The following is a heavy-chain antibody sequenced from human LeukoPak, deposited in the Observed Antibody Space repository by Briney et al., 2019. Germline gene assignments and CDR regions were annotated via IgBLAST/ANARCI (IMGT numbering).Heavy chain of an antibody. D-gene: IGHD6-19*01. J-gene: IGHJ5*02. CDR3: ARSGIAVAVGSSPYYNWFDP. V-gene: IGHV4-59*08. CDR1: GGSISSYY. Sequence: SETLSLTCTVSGGSISSYYWSWIRQPPGKGLQWIGDIYYSGNTNYNPSLKSRVTISVDTSKNQFSLKLSSVTAADTAMYYCARSGIAVAVGSSPYYNWFDPWGQGTLVTVSS. CDR2: IYYSGNT.